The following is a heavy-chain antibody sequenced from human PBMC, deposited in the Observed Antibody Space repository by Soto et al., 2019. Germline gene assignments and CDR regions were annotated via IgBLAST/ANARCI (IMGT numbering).Heavy chain of an antibody. D-gene: IGHD3-10*01. Sequence: EVQLLESGGGLVQPGGSLRLSCAASGFTFSSYAMSWVRQAPGKGLEWVSAISGSGGSTYYADSVKGRFTISRDNSKNTLYLQMNSLRAEDTAVSYCAKDHSGELSLFDIWGQGTMVTVSS. CDR2: ISGSGGST. CDR3: AKDHSGELSLFDI. J-gene: IGHJ3*02. V-gene: IGHV3-23*01. CDR1: GFTFSSYA.